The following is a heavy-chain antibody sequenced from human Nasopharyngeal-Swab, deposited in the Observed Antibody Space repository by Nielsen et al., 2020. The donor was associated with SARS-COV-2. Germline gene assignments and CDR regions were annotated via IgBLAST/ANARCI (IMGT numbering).Heavy chain of an antibody. J-gene: IGHJ6*02. Sequence: GGSLRLSCEASGFTFSTYAMSWVRQAPGRRLEWVSGIINSGGSTEYADSVKGRFTISRDNSRNTLFLQMNSLRVEDTAVYYCAKAPYLRGLDVWGQGTTVTVSS. CDR3: AKAPYLRGLDV. D-gene: IGHD2-21*01. CDR2: IINSGGST. CDR1: GFTFSTYA. V-gene: IGHV3-23*01.